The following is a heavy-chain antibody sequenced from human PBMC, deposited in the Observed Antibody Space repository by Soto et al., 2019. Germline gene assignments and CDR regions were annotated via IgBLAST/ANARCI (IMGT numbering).Heavy chain of an antibody. J-gene: IGHJ4*02. D-gene: IGHD4-4*01. CDR1: GASISSSDYY. V-gene: IGHV4-61*08. CDR3: ARDGAMTTVTPFDY. Sequence: PSETLSLTCSVSGASISSSDYYWSWIRQPPGKGLEWIGYIYYSGSTNYNPSLKSRVTISVDTSKNQFSLKLSSVTAADTAVYYCARDGAMTTVTPFDYWGQGTLVTVSS. CDR2: IYYSGST.